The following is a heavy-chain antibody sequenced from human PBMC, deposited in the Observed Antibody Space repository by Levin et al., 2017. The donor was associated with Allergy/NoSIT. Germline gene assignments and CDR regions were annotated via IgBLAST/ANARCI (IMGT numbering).Heavy chain of an antibody. J-gene: IGHJ6*02. D-gene: IGHD6-13*01. V-gene: IGHV1-69*13. CDR3: ARVPQRETGYTLYYYYGMDV. CDR2: IIPIFGTA. Sequence: SVKVSCKASGGTFSSYAISWVRQAPGQGLEWMGGIIPIFGTANYAQKFQGRVTITADESTSTAYMELSSLRSEDTAVYYCARVPQRETGYTLYYYYGMDVWGQGTTVTVSS. CDR1: GGTFSSYA.